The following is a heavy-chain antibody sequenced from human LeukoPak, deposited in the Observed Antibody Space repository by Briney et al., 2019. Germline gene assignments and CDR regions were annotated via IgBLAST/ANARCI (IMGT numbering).Heavy chain of an antibody. CDR3: AMLPEYYFDY. V-gene: IGHV3-30*02. CDR1: GFTFSSYG. Sequence: GGSLRLSCAASGFTFSSYGMHWVRQAPGKGLEWVAFIRYDGSNKYYADSVKGRFTISRDNSKNTLYLQMNSLRAEDTAVYYCAMLPEYYFDYWGQGTLVTVSS. J-gene: IGHJ4*02. CDR2: IRYDGSNK.